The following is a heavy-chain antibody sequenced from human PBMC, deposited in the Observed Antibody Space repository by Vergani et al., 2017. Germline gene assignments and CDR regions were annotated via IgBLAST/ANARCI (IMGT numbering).Heavy chain of an antibody. CDR3: AKELTGAFDY. Sequence: VQLQESGPGLVKPSQTLSLTCTVSGGSISSGDYYWSWIRQPPGKGLEWVSGISWNSGSIGYADSVKGRFTISRDNAKNSLYLQMNSLRAEDTALYYCAKELTGAFDYWGQGTLVTVSS. V-gene: IGHV3-9*01. J-gene: IGHJ4*02. D-gene: IGHD7-27*01. CDR1: GGSISSGDYY. CDR2: ISWNSGSI.